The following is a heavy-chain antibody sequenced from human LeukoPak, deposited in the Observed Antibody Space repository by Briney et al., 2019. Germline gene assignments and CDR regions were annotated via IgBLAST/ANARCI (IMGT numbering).Heavy chain of an antibody. Sequence: GGSLRLSRVASGFTFSSYAMSWVRQAPGQGLEWVSSITNSGGNTYYADSVKGRFTISRDNSKNTLYLQMNSLRAEDTAVYYCAARDCSSSSCYRFDYWGQGTLITVSS. CDR1: GFTFSSYA. D-gene: IGHD2-2*02. V-gene: IGHV3-23*01. CDR2: ITNSGGNT. J-gene: IGHJ4*02. CDR3: AARDCSSSSCYRFDY.